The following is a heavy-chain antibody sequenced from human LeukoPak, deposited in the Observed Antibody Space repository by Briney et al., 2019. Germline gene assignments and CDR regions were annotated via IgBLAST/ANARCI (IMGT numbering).Heavy chain of an antibody. V-gene: IGHV3-23*01. Sequence: QAGGSLRLSCAASGFTFSSYAMSWVRQAPGKGLEWVSAISGSGGSTYYADSLKGRFTISRDNSKNTLYLQMNSLRAEDTAVYYCAKGGIAVASTSYYYYMDVWGKGTTVTSSS. J-gene: IGHJ6*03. CDR3: AKGGIAVASTSYYYYMDV. D-gene: IGHD6-19*01. CDR1: GFTFSSYA. CDR2: ISGSGGST.